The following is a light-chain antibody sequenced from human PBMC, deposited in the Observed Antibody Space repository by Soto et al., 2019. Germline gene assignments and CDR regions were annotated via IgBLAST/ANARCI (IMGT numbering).Light chain of an antibody. V-gene: IGKV1-5*03. J-gene: IGKJ1*01. CDR3: QHYHSYSEA. CDR1: QTISSW. CDR2: RAS. Sequence: DIQMTQAPSTLSASVGDRVTITCRASQTISSWLAWYQQKPGKAPTLLIYRASTLKSGVPSRFSGSGSGTEFTLTISSLQPDDFATYYCQHYHSYSEAFGQGTKVDI.